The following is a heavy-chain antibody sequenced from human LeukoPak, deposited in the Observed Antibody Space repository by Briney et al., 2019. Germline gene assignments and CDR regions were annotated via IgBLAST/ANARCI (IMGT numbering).Heavy chain of an antibody. Sequence: PSETLSLTCNVSGGSIRGYYWSWIRQSPEKGLEWIGCIYSSGSTNYKPSLKSRVTMSVDTSKNQLSLKVSSVTAADTAVYYCARVFDSGSQAYFYYMDVWGKGTTVIISS. CDR1: GGSIRGYY. CDR3: ARVFDSGSQAYFYYMDV. D-gene: IGHD3-10*01. J-gene: IGHJ6*03. CDR2: IYSSGST. V-gene: IGHV4-59*01.